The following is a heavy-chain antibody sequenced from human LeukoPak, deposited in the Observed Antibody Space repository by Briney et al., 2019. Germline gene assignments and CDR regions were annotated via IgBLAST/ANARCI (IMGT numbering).Heavy chain of an antibody. V-gene: IGHV4-38-2*02. Sequence: SETLSLTCTVSGYSISSGYYWGWIRQPPGKGLEWIGSIYHSGSTYYNPSLKSRVTISVDTSKNPFSLKLSSVTAADPAVYYCAREASHQGYYDFWRGYYNDYWGQGTLVTVSS. CDR1: GYSISSGYY. CDR2: IYHSGST. D-gene: IGHD3-3*01. CDR3: AREASHQGYYDFWRGYYNDY. J-gene: IGHJ4*02.